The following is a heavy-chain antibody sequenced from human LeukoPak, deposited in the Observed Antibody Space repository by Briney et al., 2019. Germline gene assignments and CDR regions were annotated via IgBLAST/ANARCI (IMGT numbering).Heavy chain of an antibody. D-gene: IGHD5-24*01. Sequence: SETLSLTCAVYGGSFTGNYWRWIRQPPGKGLEWIGEINHSGSTKYNPSLKSRVTMSVDASTNQFFLRLTSVTAADTAVYYCASVSVWELATHTGGSFDFWGRGILVTVSS. CDR3: ASVSVWELATHTGGSFDF. J-gene: IGHJ4*02. CDR1: GGSFTGNY. CDR2: INHSGST. V-gene: IGHV4-34*01.